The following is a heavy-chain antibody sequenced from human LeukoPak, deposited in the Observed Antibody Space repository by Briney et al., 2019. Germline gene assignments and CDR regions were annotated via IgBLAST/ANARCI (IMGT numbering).Heavy chain of an antibody. J-gene: IGHJ6*02. CDR1: GFTVSSDY. CDR3: TKKMGSGYYYGMDV. CDR2: IYSGGDT. Sequence: PGGSLRLSCAASGFTVSSDYMTWVRQAPGKGLEWVSVIYSGGDTYYADFVKGRFTISRDNSKNTVYLQMNSLRAEDTAVYYCTKKMGSGYYYGMDVWGQGATVTVSS. V-gene: IGHV3-66*01. D-gene: IGHD3-22*01.